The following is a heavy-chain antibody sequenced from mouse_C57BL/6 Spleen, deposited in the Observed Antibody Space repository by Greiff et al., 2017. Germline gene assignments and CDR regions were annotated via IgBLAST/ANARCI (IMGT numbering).Heavy chain of an antibody. V-gene: IGHV2-2*01. CDR1: GFSLTNYG. Sequence: QVHVKQSGPGLVQPSQSLYITCTVSGFSLTNYGVHWVSQSPGKGLEWLGVIWRDGGKACNAAFISRQIISKDNSKSKVFLKMNRLQADDTAIYYCARRGLKGDYFDYWGQGTTLTVSS. D-gene: IGHD1-3*01. J-gene: IGHJ2*01. CDR3: ARRGLKGDYFDY. CDR2: IWRDGGK.